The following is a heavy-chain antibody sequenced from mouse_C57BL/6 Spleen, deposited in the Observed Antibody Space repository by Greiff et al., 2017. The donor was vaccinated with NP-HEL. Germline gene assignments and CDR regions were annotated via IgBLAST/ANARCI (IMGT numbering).Heavy chain of an antibody. J-gene: IGHJ4*01. CDR3: ARPLRYDVMDY. V-gene: IGHV14-3*01. Sequence: VQLQQSVAELVRPGASVKLSCTASGFNIKTTYMHWVKQRPEQGLEWIGRIDPANGNTKYAPKFQGKATITADTSSNTAYLQLSSLTSEDTAIDYCARPLRYDVMDYWGQGTSVTVSS. D-gene: IGHD2-12*01. CDR1: GFNIKTTY. CDR2: IDPANGNT.